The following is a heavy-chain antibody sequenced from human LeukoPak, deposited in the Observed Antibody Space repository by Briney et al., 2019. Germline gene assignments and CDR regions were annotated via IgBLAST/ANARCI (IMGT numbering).Heavy chain of an antibody. D-gene: IGHD2-8*01. CDR2: IYSGGST. CDR3: ARVTRFWINGVGGLDY. CDR1: GFTVSSNY. V-gene: IGHV3-66*02. Sequence: PGGSLRLSCAASGFTVSSNYMSWVRQAPGKGLEWVSVIYSGGSTYYADSVKGRFTISRDNSKNTLYLQMNSLRAEDTAVYYCARVTRFWINGVGGLDYWGQGTLVTVSS. J-gene: IGHJ4*02.